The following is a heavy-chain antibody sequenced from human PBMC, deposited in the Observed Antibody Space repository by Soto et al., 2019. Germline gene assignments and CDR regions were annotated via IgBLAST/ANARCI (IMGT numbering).Heavy chain of an antibody. CDR3: ARGRGIAAAGPAFDI. D-gene: IGHD6-13*01. CDR1: GFTFSSYD. J-gene: IGHJ3*02. CDR2: IGTAGDT. Sequence: GGSLRLSCAASGFTFSSYDMHWVRQATGKGLEWVSAIGTAGDTYYPGSVKGRFTISRENAKNSLYLQMNSLRAGDTAVYYCARGRGIAAAGPAFDIWGQGTMVTVSS. V-gene: IGHV3-13*01.